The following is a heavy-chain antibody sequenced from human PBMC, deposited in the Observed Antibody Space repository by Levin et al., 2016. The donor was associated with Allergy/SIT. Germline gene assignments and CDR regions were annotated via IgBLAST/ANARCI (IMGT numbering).Heavy chain of an antibody. J-gene: IGHJ3*02. D-gene: IGHD2-15*01. V-gene: IGHV3-69-1*01. CDR2: IYSGGFP. CDR3: ASLPYCSGGSCPGAFDI. Sequence: GGSLRLSCAASGFTFSDYYMSWVRQAPVRGLEWVSLIYSGGFPSYADSVKGRFTISRDNAKNSLYLQMNSLRAEDTAVYYCASLPYCSGGSCPGAFDIWGQGTMVTVSS. CDR1: GFTFSDYY.